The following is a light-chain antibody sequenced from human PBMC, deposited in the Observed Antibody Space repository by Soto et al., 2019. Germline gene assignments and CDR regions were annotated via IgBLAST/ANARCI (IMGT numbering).Light chain of an antibody. J-gene: IGKJ1*01. CDR2: KAS. V-gene: IGKV1-5*03. Sequence: DIQMTQSPSTLSASVGDRVTITCRASQSISTWLAWFQQKPGKAPKLLIYKASSLESGVPSRFSCSGSGTEFTLTISSLQPDDFATYYCQQYSTYWTFGQGTKVEIK. CDR1: QSISTW. CDR3: QQYSTYWT.